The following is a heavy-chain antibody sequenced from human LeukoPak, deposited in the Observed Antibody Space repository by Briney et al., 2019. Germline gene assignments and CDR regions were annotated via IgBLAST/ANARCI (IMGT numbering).Heavy chain of an antibody. D-gene: IGHD2-2*01. Sequence: PGGSLRLSCAASGFTVSSNYMSWVRQAPGKGLEWVSVIYGGGSTYYADSVKGRFTISRDNSKNTLYLQMNSLRAEDTAVYYCARHGNIVVVPDASKAFDIWGQGTMVTVSS. CDR1: GFTVSSNY. J-gene: IGHJ3*02. V-gene: IGHV3-53*01. CDR2: IYGGGST. CDR3: ARHGNIVVVPDASKAFDI.